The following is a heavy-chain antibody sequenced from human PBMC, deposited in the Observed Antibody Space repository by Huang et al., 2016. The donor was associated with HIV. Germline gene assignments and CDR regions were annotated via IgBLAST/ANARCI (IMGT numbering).Heavy chain of an antibody. CDR2: ITASRSFK. D-gene: IGHD3-10*01. J-gene: IGHJ5*01. V-gene: IGHV3-21*01. CDR3: VRENYGSGSTLHWFDP. Sequence: DVQLVESGGGLVKPGGSLRLSCAASGFSFDSFAMHWVRQATGMGVEGVVPITASRSFKDYAVSRTGRFTGSRDNTKNSLDLQMNSLRPEDTAVYYCVRENYGSGSTLHWFDPWGQGTLVTVSS. CDR1: GFSFDSFA.